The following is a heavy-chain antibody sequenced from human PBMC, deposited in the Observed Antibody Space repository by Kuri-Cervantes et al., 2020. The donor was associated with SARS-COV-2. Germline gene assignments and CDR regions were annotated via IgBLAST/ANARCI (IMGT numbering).Heavy chain of an antibody. J-gene: IGHJ4*02. CDR1: GGSISSYY. Sequence: SETLSLTCTVSGGSISSYYWSWIRQPAGKGLEWIGRIYTSGSPNYNPSLKSRVTMSVDTSKNQFSLKLSSVTAADTAVYYCARHVRPEITIFGVVITADYFDYWGQGTLVTVSS. D-gene: IGHD3-3*01. V-gene: IGHV4-4*07. CDR3: ARHVRPEITIFGVVITADYFDY. CDR2: IYTSGSP.